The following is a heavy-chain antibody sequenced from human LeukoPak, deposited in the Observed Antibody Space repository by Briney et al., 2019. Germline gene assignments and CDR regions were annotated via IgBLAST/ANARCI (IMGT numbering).Heavy chain of an antibody. Sequence: PGGSLRLSCAASGFTFGDHAMSWVRQAPGKGLEWVGFIRGKVYGETTEYAASVQGRFTISKDDSRTIAYLQMNSLKPEDTAVYYCARHSGGLDSWGQGTLVTVSS. CDR1: GFTFGDHA. CDR3: ARHSGGLDS. D-gene: IGHD5-12*01. J-gene: IGHJ4*02. CDR2: IRGKVYGETT. V-gene: IGHV3-49*04.